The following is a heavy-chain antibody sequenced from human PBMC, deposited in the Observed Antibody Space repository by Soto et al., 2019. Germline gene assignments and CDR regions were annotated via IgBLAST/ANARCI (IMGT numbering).Heavy chain of an antibody. CDR3: AREDSIIIPAVSDF. CDR2: VSKSDYT. Sequence: GGSLRLSCAVSGFNFNNYGINWVRQAPGKGLEWVSSVSKSDYTYYSDSVKGRFTISRDNAKNSVSLQMNTLRAEDTAVYYCAREDSIIIPAVSDFWGQVTLVTVSS. V-gene: IGHV3-21*01. J-gene: IGHJ4*02. D-gene: IGHD2-2*01. CDR1: GFNFNNYG.